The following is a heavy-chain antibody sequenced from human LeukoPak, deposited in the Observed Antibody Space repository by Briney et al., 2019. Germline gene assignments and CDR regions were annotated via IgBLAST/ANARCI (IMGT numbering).Heavy chain of an antibody. D-gene: IGHD6-19*01. V-gene: IGHV4-59*01. J-gene: IGHJ4*02. CDR3: ARDLLSTAGYFDY. Sequence: SETLSLTCTVSGGSISSYYWSWIRQPPGKGLEWIGYIYYSGSTNYNPSLKSRVTISVDTSQNQLSLMLSSVTAADTAVYYCARDLLSTAGYFDYWGQGTLVTVSS. CDR1: GGSISSYY. CDR2: IYYSGST.